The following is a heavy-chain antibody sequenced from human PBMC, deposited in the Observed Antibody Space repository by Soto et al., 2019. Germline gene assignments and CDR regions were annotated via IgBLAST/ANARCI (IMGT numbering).Heavy chain of an antibody. J-gene: IGHJ6*02. CDR2: INAGNGNT. D-gene: IGHD2-2*01. CDR3: ARQGPSPYCSSTSCYPYYYYGMDV. Sequence: GASVKVSCKASGYTFTSYAMHWVRQAPGQRLEWMGWINAGNGNTKYSQRFQGRVTITRDTSASTAYMELSSLRSEDTAAYYCARQGPSPYCSSTSCYPYYYYGMDVWGQGTSVTVSS. V-gene: IGHV1-3*01. CDR1: GYTFTSYA.